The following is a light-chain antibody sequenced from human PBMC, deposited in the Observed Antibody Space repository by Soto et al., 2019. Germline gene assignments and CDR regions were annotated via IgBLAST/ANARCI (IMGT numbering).Light chain of an antibody. CDR2: EVN. CDR3: SSFTGGSTLVV. V-gene: IGLV2-14*01. CDR1: SSDIGGYNY. J-gene: IGLJ2*01. Sequence: QSALTQPASVSGSPGQSITISCTGTSSDIGGYNYVSWYLQHPGKAPKLLIYEVNNRPSGVSNRFSGSRSGNTASLTISGLQTEDEAHYYCSSFTGGSTLVVFGGGTKLTVL.